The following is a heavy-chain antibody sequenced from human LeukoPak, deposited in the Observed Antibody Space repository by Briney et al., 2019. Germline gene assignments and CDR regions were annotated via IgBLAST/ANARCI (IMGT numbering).Heavy chain of an antibody. J-gene: IGHJ3*02. CDR3: ARASYSSSSWPDAFDI. CDR2: ISSSGSTI. Sequence: PGGSLRLSCAASGFTFSDYYMSWIRQAPGKGLEWVSYISSSGSTIYYADSVKGRFTISRDNAKNSLYLQMNSLRAEDTAVYYCARASYSSSSWPDAFDIWGQGTMVTVSS. V-gene: IGHV3-11*01. D-gene: IGHD6-13*01. CDR1: GFTFSDYY.